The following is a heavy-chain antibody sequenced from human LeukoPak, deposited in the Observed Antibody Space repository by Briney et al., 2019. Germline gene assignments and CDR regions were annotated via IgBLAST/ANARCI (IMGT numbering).Heavy chain of an antibody. Sequence: GGSLRLSCAASGITVSSNYMSWVRQAPGKGLEWVSAISGSGGSTYYADSVKGRFTISRDNSKNTLYLQMNSLRAEDTAVYYCAKGSGFWSGYYLYYYYYYMDVWGKGTTVTVSS. V-gene: IGHV3-23*01. CDR1: GITVSSNY. D-gene: IGHD3-3*01. CDR2: ISGSGGST. J-gene: IGHJ6*03. CDR3: AKGSGFWSGYYLYYYYYYMDV.